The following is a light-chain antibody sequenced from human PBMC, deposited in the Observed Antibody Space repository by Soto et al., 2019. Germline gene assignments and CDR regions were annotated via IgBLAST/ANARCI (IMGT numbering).Light chain of an antibody. CDR2: DVS. CDR3: CS. V-gene: IGLV2-11*01. J-gene: IGLJ2*01. Sequence: QSVLTQPRSVSGSPGQSVTISCTGTSSDVGGYNYVSWYQQHSGKAPKLMIYDVSKRPSGVPDRFSGSKSGNTASLTISGLQAEDEADYYCCSFGGGTKVTVL. CDR1: SSDVGGYNY.